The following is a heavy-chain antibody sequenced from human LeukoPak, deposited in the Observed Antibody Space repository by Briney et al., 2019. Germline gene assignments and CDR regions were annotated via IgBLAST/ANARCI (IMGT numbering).Heavy chain of an antibody. Sequence: SETLSLTCTVSGGSISSYYWSWIRQPPGKGLEWIGYIYYSGGTNYNPSLKSRVTISVDTSKNQFSLKLSSVTAADTAVYYCARRVVSSNWEYDYWGQGTLVTVSS. J-gene: IGHJ4*02. CDR2: IYYSGGT. D-gene: IGHD6-13*01. CDR3: ARRVVSSNWEYDY. V-gene: IGHV4-59*08. CDR1: GGSISSYY.